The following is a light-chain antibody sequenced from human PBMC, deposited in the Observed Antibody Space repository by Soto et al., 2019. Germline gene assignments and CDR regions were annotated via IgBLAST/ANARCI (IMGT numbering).Light chain of an antibody. CDR3: CAYVGARSYV. CDR1: NNL. V-gene: IGLV2-23*01. Sequence: QSALTQPASVSGSPGQSITISCTGTNNLVSWYQQHPGKAPKVVLYEGTKRPSGVSNRFSGSNSGSTASLTISGLQAEDEAHYFCCAYVGARSYVFGPGTKFTVL. CDR2: EGT. J-gene: IGLJ1*01.